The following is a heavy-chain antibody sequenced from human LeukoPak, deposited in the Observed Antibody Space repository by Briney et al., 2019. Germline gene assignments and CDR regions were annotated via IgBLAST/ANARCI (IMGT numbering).Heavy chain of an antibody. V-gene: IGHV3-30*03. D-gene: IGHD6-13*01. J-gene: IGHJ3*02. CDR1: GFTFNSYA. CDR2: ISFDGNDK. Sequence: GRSLRLSCAASGFTFNSYAMHWVRQAPGKGLEWVAIISFDGNDKFYPDSVEGRFTISRDNSKNTLHLQMNSLRAEDTAVYYCARDLLAAAGLDAFDIWGQGTMVTVSS. CDR3: ARDLLAAAGLDAFDI.